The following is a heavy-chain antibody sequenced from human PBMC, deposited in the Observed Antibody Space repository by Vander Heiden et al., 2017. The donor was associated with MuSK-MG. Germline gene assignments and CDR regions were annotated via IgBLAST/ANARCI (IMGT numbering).Heavy chain of an antibody. V-gene: IGHV3-11*06. CDR2: ISSSSSYT. D-gene: IGHD3-10*01. CDR3: ARANYYGSGSYYYFDY. J-gene: IGHJ4*02. Sequence: QVQLVESGGGLVKPGGSLRLPCAASGFTFRDYYMSWIRQAPGKGLEWVSYISSSSSYTNYADSVKGRFTISRDNAKNSLYLQMNSLRAEDTAVYYCARANYYGSGSYYYFDYWGQGTLVTVSS. CDR1: GFTFRDYY.